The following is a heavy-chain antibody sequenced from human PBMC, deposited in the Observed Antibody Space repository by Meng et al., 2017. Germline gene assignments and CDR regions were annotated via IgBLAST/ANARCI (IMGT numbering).Heavy chain of an antibody. V-gene: IGHV1-8*03. D-gene: IGHD3-22*01. CDR3: ARVYRYDSSGYYREYFDY. CDR1: GYTFTSYD. Sequence: ASVKVSCKASGYTFTSYDINWVRQATGQGLEWMGWMNPNSGNTGYAQKFQGRVTITRNTSISTAYMELSSLRSEDTAVYYCARVYRYDSSGYYREYFDYWGQGPLVTVSS. CDR2: MNPNSGNT. J-gene: IGHJ4*02.